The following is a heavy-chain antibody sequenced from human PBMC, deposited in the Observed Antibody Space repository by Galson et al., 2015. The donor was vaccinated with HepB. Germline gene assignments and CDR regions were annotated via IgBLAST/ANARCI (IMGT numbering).Heavy chain of an antibody. CDR3: ALLDTATAWASGGI. CDR1: GSTFTMSW. V-gene: IGHV3-7*01. J-gene: IGHJ4*02. CDR2: IRHDETEM. Sequence: SLRLSCAASGSTFTMSWMSWVRQAPGKGLEWVAMIRHDETEMYYVDSVKGRFTISRGNAKNSLRLQMNSLRVEDTAMYYCALLDTATAWASGGIWGQGTLVTVSS. D-gene: IGHD5-18*01.